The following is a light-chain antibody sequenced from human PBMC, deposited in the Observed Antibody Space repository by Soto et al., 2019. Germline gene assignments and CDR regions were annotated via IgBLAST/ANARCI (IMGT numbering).Light chain of an antibody. Sequence: DIQMTQSPSTLSASVGDRVSITCRASQSISSWLAGYQQKPGKAPKLLIYDASSLESGVPSRFSGSGSGTEFTLTISSLQPDDFATYYCQQYNTYPWTFGQGTKVDI. J-gene: IGKJ1*01. CDR2: DAS. CDR1: QSISSW. CDR3: QQYNTYPWT. V-gene: IGKV1-5*01.